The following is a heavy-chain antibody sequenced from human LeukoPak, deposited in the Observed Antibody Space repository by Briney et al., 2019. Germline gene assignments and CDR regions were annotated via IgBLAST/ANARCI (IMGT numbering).Heavy chain of an antibody. CDR2: IYTSGST. D-gene: IGHD4-23*01. V-gene: IGHV4-4*07. Sequence: KPSETLSLTCTVSGGSISSYYWSWIRQPAEKGLEWIGRIYTSGSTNYNPSLKSRVTMSVDTSKNQFSLKLSSVTAADTAVYYCARDLYGGNSRSPNWYFDLWGRGTLVTVSS. CDR3: ARDLYGGNSRSPNWYFDL. CDR1: GGSISSYY. J-gene: IGHJ2*01.